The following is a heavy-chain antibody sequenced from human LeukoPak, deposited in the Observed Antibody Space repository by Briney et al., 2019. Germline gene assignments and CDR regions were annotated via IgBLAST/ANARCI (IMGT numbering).Heavy chain of an antibody. J-gene: IGHJ4*02. D-gene: IGHD5-18*01. Sequence: SETLSLTCTVSGGSISSSSYYWGWIRQPPGKGLGWIGSIYYSGSTYYNPSLKSRVTISVDTSKNQFSLKLSSVTAADTAVYYCARRGYSYGYTDYWGQGTLVTVSS. CDR2: IYYSGST. CDR3: ARRGYSYGYTDY. CDR1: GGSISSSSYY. V-gene: IGHV4-39*01.